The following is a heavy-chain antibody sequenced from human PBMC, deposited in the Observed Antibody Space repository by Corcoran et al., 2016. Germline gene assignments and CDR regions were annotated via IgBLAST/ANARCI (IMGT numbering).Heavy chain of an antibody. J-gene: IGHJ5*02. V-gene: IGHV1-46*01. CDR3: GRDRGNHEDYDILTGYYLNWFDP. CDR2: INPSGGST. CDR1: GYTFTSYY. Sequence: QVQLVQSGAEVKKPGASVKVSCKASGYTFTSYYMHWVRQAPGQGLEWMGIINPSGGSTSYAQKFQGRVTMTRDTSTSTVYMELSSLRSEETAVDYLGRDRGNHEDYDILTGYYLNWFDPWGQGTLVTVSS. D-gene: IGHD3-9*01.